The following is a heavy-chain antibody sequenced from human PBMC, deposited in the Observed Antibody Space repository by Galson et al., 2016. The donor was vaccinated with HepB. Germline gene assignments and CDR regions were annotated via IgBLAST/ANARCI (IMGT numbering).Heavy chain of an antibody. CDR2: INAGNGNT. Sequence: SVKVSCKASGYTFTSYIMHWVRQAPGQRLEWMGWINAGNGNTKYSQKFQARVTITRDTSAGTAYMELSSLRSEDTAVFYCATIAGATTYWGQGTLVTVSS. V-gene: IGHV1-3*01. J-gene: IGHJ4*02. CDR1: GYTFTSYI. D-gene: IGHD1-26*01. CDR3: ATIAGATTY.